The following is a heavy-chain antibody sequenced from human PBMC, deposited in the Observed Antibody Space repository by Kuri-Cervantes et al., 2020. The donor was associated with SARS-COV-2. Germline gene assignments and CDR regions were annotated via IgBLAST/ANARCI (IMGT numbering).Heavy chain of an antibody. CDR3: AREHTMIVLGFVT. J-gene: IGHJ5*02. V-gene: IGHV3-30-3*01. CDR1: GSTSSSFP. CDR2: ISSNGGNK. Sequence: SLSHPCTASGSTSSSFPMHWVRQAPGKGLESVAVISSNGGNKYYADSVQGRFTISRDNSKNTLYLQMNSLGPDGPAVYFCAREHTMIVLGFVTWGQGTRVTVSS. D-gene: IGHD3-22*01.